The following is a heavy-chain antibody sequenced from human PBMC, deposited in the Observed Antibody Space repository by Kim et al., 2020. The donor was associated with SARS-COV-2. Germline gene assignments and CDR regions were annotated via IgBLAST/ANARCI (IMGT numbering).Heavy chain of an antibody. Sequence: ASVKVSCKASGYTFTSYGISWVRQAPGQGLEWMGWISAYNGNTNYAQKLQGRVTMTTDTSTSTAYMELRSLRSDDTAVYYCARETGLYGDSSADWFDPWGQGTLVTVSS. D-gene: IGHD4-17*01. CDR3: ARETGLYGDSSADWFDP. V-gene: IGHV1-18*04. CDR1: GYTFTSYG. CDR2: ISAYNGNT. J-gene: IGHJ5*02.